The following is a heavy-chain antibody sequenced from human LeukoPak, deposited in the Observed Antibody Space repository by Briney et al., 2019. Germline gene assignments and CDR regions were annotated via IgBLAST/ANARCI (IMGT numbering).Heavy chain of an antibody. CDR3: ARRQASGYDFWSGLSHYMDV. V-gene: IGHV1-8*03. CDR1: GYTFISYD. D-gene: IGHD3-3*01. CDR2: MNPNSGNT. Sequence: ASVQVSCKASGYTFISYDINWVRQATGQGREWMGWMNPNSGNTGYAQKFQGRVTITRNTSISTAYMELSSLRSEDTGVYYCARRQASGYDFWSGLSHYMDVWGKGTTVTVSS. J-gene: IGHJ6*03.